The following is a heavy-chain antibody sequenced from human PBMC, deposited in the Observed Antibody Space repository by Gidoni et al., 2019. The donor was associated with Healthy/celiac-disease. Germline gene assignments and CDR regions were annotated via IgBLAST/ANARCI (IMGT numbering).Heavy chain of an antibody. V-gene: IGHV3-23*01. J-gene: IGHJ3*02. CDR2: ISGSGGST. CDR1: GFTFRSYA. D-gene: IGHD3-16*02. CDR3: AKGGIVIVTQDAFDI. Sequence: EVQLLESGGGLVQPGGSLRLSCAASGFTFRSYAMSWVRQAPGKGLEWVSAISGSGGSTYYADAVKGRFTISRDNSKNTLYLQMNSLRAEDTAVYYCAKGGIVIVTQDAFDIWGQGTMVTVSS.